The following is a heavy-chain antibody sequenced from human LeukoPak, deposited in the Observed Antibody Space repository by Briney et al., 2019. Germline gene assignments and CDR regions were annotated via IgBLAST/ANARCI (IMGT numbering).Heavy chain of an antibody. Sequence: GGSLRLSCAASGFTFSGSVMHWVRQASGKGREWVGRITSKPNSYATVYAASVKGMFTISSDDSKNTAYLQINSLKIEDTAVYYCTGGSGWYSPDYWGQGTLVTVSS. CDR1: GFTFSGSV. J-gene: IGHJ4*02. V-gene: IGHV3-73*01. CDR3: TGGSGWYSPDY. D-gene: IGHD6-19*01. CDR2: ITSKPNSYAT.